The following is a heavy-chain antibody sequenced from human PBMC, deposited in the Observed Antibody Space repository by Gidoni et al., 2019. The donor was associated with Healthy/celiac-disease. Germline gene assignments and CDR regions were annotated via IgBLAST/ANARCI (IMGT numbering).Heavy chain of an antibody. CDR3: ARDRLPLGNGYSGYGGAYYYGMDV. V-gene: IGHV1-69*01. D-gene: IGHD5-12*01. J-gene: IGHJ6*02. CDR1: GGPFSSYA. CDR2: IIPIFGTA. Sequence: QVQLVQSGAEVKKPGSSVKVSCKASGGPFSSYAISWVRQAPGQGLEWMGGIIPIFGTANYAQKFQGRVTITADESTSTAYMELSSLRSEDTAVYYCARDRLPLGNGYSGYGGAYYYGMDVWGQGTTVTVSS.